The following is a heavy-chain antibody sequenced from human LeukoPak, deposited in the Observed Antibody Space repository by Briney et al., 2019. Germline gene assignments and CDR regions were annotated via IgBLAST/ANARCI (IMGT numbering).Heavy chain of an antibody. V-gene: IGHV1-24*01. D-gene: IGHD1-26*01. CDR2: FDPEDGET. J-gene: IGHJ1*01. Sequence: ASVKVSCKVSGYTLTKLSMHWVRQAPGKGLEWMGGFDPEDGETIYAQKFQGRVTMTEDTSTDTAYMELSSLRSEDTAVYYCATGTSELLRFYFQHWGQGTLVTVSS. CDR1: GYTLTKLS. CDR3: ATGTSELLRFYFQH.